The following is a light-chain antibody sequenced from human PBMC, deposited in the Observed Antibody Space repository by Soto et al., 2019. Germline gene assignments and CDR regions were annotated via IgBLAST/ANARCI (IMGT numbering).Light chain of an antibody. CDR3: SSFTTSYFYV. J-gene: IGLJ1*01. CDR1: SSDVGGYNY. V-gene: IGLV2-14*01. CDR2: GVT. Sequence: QSALTQPRSVSGSPGQSVTISCTGTSSDVGGYNYVSWYQQHPGKAPKLIIYGVTHRPSGVSSRFSASKSAYTASLTISGLQAEDEADYFCSSFTTSYFYVFGPGTKLTVL.